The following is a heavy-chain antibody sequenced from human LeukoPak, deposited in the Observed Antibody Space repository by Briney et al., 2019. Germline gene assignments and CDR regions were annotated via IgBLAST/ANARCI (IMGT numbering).Heavy chain of an antibody. Sequence: GGSLRLSCAASGFTVSSNYMSWVRQAPGKGLEWVSVIYSGGSTYYADSVKGRFTISRDNSKNTLYLQMRAEDTAVYYGARYGNYYDSSGYHIIDYWGQGTLVTVSS. CDR1: GFTVSSNY. J-gene: IGHJ4*02. V-gene: IGHV3-66*02. CDR3: ARYGNYYDSSGYHIIDY. CDR2: IYSGGST. D-gene: IGHD3-22*01.